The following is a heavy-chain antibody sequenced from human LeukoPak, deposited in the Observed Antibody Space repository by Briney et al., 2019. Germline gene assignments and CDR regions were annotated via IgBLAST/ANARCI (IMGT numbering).Heavy chain of an antibody. CDR2: ISSSSSYI. CDR3: ARDGSYSSGAIFDY. Sequence: GGSLRLSCAASGFTFSSHSMNWVRQAPGKGLEWVSSISSSSSYIYYAASVKGLFTISKDNAKNSLYLQMNSLRAEDTAVYYCARDGSYSSGAIFDYWGQGTLVTVSS. D-gene: IGHD6-19*01. V-gene: IGHV3-21*01. J-gene: IGHJ4*02. CDR1: GFTFSSHS.